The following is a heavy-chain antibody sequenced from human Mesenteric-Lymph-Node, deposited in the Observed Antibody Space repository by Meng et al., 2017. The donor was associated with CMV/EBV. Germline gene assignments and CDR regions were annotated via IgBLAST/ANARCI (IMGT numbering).Heavy chain of an antibody. CDR1: GFTFDDYA. J-gene: IGHJ4*02. V-gene: IGHV3-43D*03. CDR3: AKDTGPFGVVSYFDY. D-gene: IGHD3-3*01. Sequence: LSLTCAASGFTFDDYAMHWVRQAPGKGLEWVSLISWDGGSTYYADSVKGRFTISRDNSKNSLYLQMNSLRAEDTALYYCAKDTGPFGVVSYFDYWGQGTLVTVSS. CDR2: ISWDGGST.